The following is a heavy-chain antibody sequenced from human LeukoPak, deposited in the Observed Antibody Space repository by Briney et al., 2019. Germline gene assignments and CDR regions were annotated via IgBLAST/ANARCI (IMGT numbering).Heavy chain of an antibody. D-gene: IGHD2-15*01. Sequence: PGGSLRLSCAASGFTFSSYAMSWVRQAPGKGLEWVSVISGSGGSTYYADSVKGRFTISRDNSKNTLYLQMNSLRAEDTAVYYCAEASSGLYEKFDYWGQGTLVTVSS. CDR2: ISGSGGST. J-gene: IGHJ4*02. V-gene: IGHV3-23*01. CDR1: GFTFSSYA. CDR3: AEASSGLYEKFDY.